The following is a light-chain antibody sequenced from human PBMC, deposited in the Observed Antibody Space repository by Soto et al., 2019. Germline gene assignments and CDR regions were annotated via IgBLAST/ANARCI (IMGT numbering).Light chain of an antibody. CDR1: SSDVGGYNY. CDR3: SSYTSSSTVV. J-gene: IGLJ2*01. CDR2: DVS. V-gene: IGLV2-14*01. Sequence: QSVLTQPASVSGSPGQSITISCTGTSSDVGGYNYVSWYQQHPGKAPKLMIYDVSNRPSGVSNRFSGSKSGNMASLTIPGLQAEDEADYYCSSYTSSSTVVFGGGTKLTVL.